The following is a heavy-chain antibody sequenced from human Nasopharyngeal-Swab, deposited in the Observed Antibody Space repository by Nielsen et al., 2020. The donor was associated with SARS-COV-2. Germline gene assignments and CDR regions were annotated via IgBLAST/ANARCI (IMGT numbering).Heavy chain of an antibody. Sequence: GGSLRLSCAASGFTFSSYSMNWVRQAPGKGLEWVSSISSSSSYIYYADSVKGRFTISRDNAKNSLYLQMNSLRAEDTAVYYCAKCLLPDGYSYPKDWGQGTLVTVSS. CDR3: AKCLLPDGYSYPKD. CDR2: ISSSSSYI. J-gene: IGHJ4*02. D-gene: IGHD5-18*01. V-gene: IGHV3-21*04. CDR1: GFTFSSYS.